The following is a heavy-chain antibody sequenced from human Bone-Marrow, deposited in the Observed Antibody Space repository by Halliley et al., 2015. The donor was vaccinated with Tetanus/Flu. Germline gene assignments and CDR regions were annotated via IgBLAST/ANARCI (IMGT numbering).Heavy chain of an antibody. Sequence: WVSVIYSDGTTYYAESVKGRFTISRHDSKSTLYLQMNSLTAEDTAVYYCARSRTWDWFYFDYWGQGTLVTVSS. V-gene: IGHV3-53*04. D-gene: IGHD3-9*01. CDR2: IYSDGTT. J-gene: IGHJ4*02. CDR3: ARSRTWDWFYFDY.